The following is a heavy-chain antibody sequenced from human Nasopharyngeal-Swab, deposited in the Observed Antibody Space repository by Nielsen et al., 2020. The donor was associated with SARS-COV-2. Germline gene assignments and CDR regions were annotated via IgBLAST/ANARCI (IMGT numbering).Heavy chain of an antibody. V-gene: IGHV3-53*01. D-gene: IGHD5-24*01. CDR2: LYRDDVT. J-gene: IGHJ4*02. Sequence: VRQAPGKGLEWVSALYRDDVTYYADSVRGRFTISRDSSKNTLYPQMNSLRAEDTAVYYCATQVDSSTIFDYWGQGTLVTVSS. CDR3: ATQVDSSTIFDY.